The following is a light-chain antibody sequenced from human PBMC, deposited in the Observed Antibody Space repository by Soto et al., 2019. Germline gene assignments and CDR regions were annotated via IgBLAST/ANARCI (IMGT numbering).Light chain of an antibody. V-gene: IGKV1-5*01. CDR1: QTISGW. Sequence: DIQMTQSPSTLSASVGDTVTITCRASQTISGWLAWYQQRPGKAPNLLIFDASTLESGVPSRFSGSGSGTTFTLTISSLQSDDFATYYCLQYNGYYRPFGQGTKVDIK. CDR3: LQYNGYYRP. CDR2: DAS. J-gene: IGKJ1*01.